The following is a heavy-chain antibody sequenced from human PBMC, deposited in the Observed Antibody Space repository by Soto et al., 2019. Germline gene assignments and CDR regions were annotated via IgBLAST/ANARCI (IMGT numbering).Heavy chain of an antibody. J-gene: IGHJ6*02. V-gene: IGHV1-69*02. CDR1: GGSFTSFI. D-gene: IGHD2-15*01. CDR3: AKFPNPWSATPSYCGMDV. Sequence: QVQLVQSGAEVKKPGSSVKVSCKASGGSFTSFIVTWVRQAPGQGLEWMGRIIPVLDVEYYAQKFQGRLTITADKSTNTGCMGLRSLRSEDTAVYYCAKFPNPWSATPSYCGMDVWGLGTTVNVSS. CDR2: IIPVLDVE.